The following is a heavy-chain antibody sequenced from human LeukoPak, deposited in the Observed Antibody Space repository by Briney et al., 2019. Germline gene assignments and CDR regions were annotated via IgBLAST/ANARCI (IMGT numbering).Heavy chain of an antibody. CDR3: ARGLDCSGGSCYSFDY. D-gene: IGHD2-15*01. CDR2: MNPNSAST. J-gene: IGHJ4*02. V-gene: IGHV1-8*03. CDR1: GYTFTSYD. Sequence: GASVKVSCKASGYTFTSYDINWVRQATGQGLEWMGWMNPNSASTGYAQKFQGRVTITRDTSISTAYMELSSLRSEDTAVYYCARGLDCSGGSCYSFDYWGQGTLVTVSS.